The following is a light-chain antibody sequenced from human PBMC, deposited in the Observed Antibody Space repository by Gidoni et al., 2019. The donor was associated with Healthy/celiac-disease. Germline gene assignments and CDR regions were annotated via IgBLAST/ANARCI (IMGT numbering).Light chain of an antibody. CDR3: QQYYSTPS. CDR1: QSFLYSSNNKNY. V-gene: IGKV4-1*01. CDR2: WAS. Sequence: DIVMTQSTDPLAVSLGERATINCKSSQSFLYSSNNKNYLAWYQQKPGQPPKLLIYWASTRESGVPDRFSGSGSGTDFTLTISSLQAEDVAVYYCQQYYSTPSFGQGTKLEIK. J-gene: IGKJ2*01.